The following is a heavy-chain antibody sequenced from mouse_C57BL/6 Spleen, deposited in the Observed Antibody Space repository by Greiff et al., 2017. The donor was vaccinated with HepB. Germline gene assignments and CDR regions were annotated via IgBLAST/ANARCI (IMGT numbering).Heavy chain of an antibody. J-gene: IGHJ3*01. V-gene: IGHV1-64*01. CDR3: ARCDYDDSWFAY. D-gene: IGHD2-4*01. CDR2: IHPNSGST. CDR1: GYTFTSYW. Sequence: QVQLQQPGAELVKPGASVKLSCKASGYTFTSYWMHWVKQRPGQGLEWIGMIHPNSGSTNYNEKFKSKATLTVDKSSSTAYMQLSSLTSEDSAVYYCARCDYDDSWFAYWGQGTLVTVSA.